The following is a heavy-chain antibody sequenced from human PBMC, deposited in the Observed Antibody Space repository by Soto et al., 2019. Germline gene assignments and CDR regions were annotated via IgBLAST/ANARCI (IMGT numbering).Heavy chain of an antibody. Sequence: QVQLVQSGAEVLKPGSSVKLSCKTSGDTFDTFAISWVRQAPGQGLEWMGGIIPIFRTPDYTQKFQGRVTITADVSTSAAYTALRSLRSQDTAVYYCASDKGRGQLGGNYYYALDVWGQGTPVTVSS. CDR1: GDTFDTFA. J-gene: IGHJ6*02. D-gene: IGHD1-1*01. CDR3: ASDKGRGQLGGNYYYALDV. V-gene: IGHV1-69*12. CDR2: IIPIFRTP.